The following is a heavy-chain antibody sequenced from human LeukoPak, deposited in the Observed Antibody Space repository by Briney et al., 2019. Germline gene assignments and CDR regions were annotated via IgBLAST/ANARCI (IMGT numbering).Heavy chain of an antibody. CDR3: ARRHYDRTGYYYVD. J-gene: IGHJ4*02. Sequence: GGSLRLSCAASGFTVSSNYMSWVRHAPGKGLEWVSVMFTNGDTNYADSVKGRFTISRDSFKNTLYLQMSSLRAEDTAVYFCARRHYDRTGYYYVDWGQGTLVTVSS. D-gene: IGHD3-22*01. CDR1: GFTVSSNY. V-gene: IGHV3-66*04. CDR2: MFTNGDT.